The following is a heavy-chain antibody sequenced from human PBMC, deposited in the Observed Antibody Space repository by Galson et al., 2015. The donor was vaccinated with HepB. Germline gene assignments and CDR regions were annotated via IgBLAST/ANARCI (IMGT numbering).Heavy chain of an antibody. CDR3: AKDKHYYGSGSYPHLGYYYYGMDV. Sequence: SLRLSCAASGFTFSSYAMSWVRQAPGKGLEWVSAISGSGGSTYYADSVKGRFTISRDNSKNTLYLQMNSLRAEDTAVYYCAKDKHYYGSGSYPHLGYYYYGMDVWGQGTTVTVSS. D-gene: IGHD3-10*01. CDR1: GFTFSSYA. CDR2: ISGSGGST. V-gene: IGHV3-23*01. J-gene: IGHJ6*02.